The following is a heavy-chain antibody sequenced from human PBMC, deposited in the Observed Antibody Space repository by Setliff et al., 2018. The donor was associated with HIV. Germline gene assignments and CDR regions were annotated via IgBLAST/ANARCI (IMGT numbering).Heavy chain of an antibody. V-gene: IGHV4-59*11. D-gene: IGHD3-22*01. Sequence: SETLSLTCTVSGGSISSHYWSWIRQPSGKGLEWIGRIYYSGSTNYNPSLKSRVTISVDTSKNQFSLKLSSVTAADTAVYYCARDRTPYYYDTSGYYGYYFDYWGQGTLVTVAS. CDR3: ARDRTPYYYDTSGYYGYYFDY. CDR1: GGSISSHY. CDR2: IYYSGST. J-gene: IGHJ4*02.